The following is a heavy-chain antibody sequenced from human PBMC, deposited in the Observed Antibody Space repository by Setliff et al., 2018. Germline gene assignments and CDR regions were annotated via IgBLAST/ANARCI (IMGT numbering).Heavy chain of an antibody. D-gene: IGHD3-10*01. CDR1: GGSFSGNY. V-gene: IGHV4-34*01. Sequence: SETLSLTCAVYGGSFSGNYWSWIRQPPGKGLEWIGEINHSGSTNHNPSLKSRVTISVDTSKNQFFLKLSSVTAADTAVYYCARDTLLRGSRRSMDVWGKGTTVTVS. J-gene: IGHJ6*03. CDR2: INHSGST. CDR3: ARDTLLRGSRRSMDV.